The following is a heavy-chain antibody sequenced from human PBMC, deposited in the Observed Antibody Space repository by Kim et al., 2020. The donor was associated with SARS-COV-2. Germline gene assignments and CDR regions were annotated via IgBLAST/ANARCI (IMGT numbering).Heavy chain of an antibody. CDR3: ARDRKVPAAMGGGWFDP. CDR1: GYTFTSYA. V-gene: IGHV1-3*01. Sequence: ASVKVSCKASGYTFTSYAMHWVRQAPGQRLEWMGWINAGNGNTKYSQKFQGRVTITRDTSASTAYMELSSLRSEDTAVYYCARDRKVPAAMGGGWFDPWGQGTLVTVSS. D-gene: IGHD2-2*01. J-gene: IGHJ5*02. CDR2: INAGNGNT.